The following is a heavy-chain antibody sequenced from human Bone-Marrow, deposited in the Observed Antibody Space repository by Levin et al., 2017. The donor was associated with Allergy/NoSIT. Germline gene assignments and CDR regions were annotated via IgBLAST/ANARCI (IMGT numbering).Heavy chain of an antibody. CDR1: GYTFTSYA. CDR3: ATATAGYCSGGSCYGGDFDY. J-gene: IGHJ4*02. CDR2: INTNTGNP. Sequence: GASVKVSCKASGYTFTSYAMNWVRQAPGQGLEWMGWINTNTGNPTYAQGFTGRFVFSLDTSVSTAYLQISSLKAEDTAVYYCATATAGYCSGGSCYGGDFDYWGQGTLVTVSS. V-gene: IGHV7-4-1*02. D-gene: IGHD2-15*01.